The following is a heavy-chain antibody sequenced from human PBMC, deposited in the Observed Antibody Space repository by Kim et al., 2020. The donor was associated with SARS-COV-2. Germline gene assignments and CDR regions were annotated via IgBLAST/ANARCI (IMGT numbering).Heavy chain of an antibody. D-gene: IGHD3-10*01. V-gene: IGHV3-23*01. Sequence: GSTNYADTVKSRFTITRDNSKNTLYLQMNSLRAEDTAVYYCAKGTGSGFDYWGQGTVVTVSS. CDR3: AKGTGSGFDY. CDR2: GST. J-gene: IGHJ4*02.